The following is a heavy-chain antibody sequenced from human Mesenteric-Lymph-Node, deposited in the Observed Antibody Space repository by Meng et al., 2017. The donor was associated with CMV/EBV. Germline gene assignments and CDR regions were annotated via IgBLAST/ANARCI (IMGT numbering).Heavy chain of an antibody. D-gene: IGHD2-15*01. Sequence: GESLKISCAASGFTFSSYAMSWVRQAPGKGLEWVSYISSSGSTIYYADSVKGRFTISRDNAKNSLYLQINSLRAEDTAVYYCARDGSEEGAATWGYFDSWGQGTLVTVSS. J-gene: IGHJ4*02. CDR1: GFTFSSYA. CDR2: ISSSGSTI. CDR3: ARDGSEEGAATWGYFDS. V-gene: IGHV3-48*04.